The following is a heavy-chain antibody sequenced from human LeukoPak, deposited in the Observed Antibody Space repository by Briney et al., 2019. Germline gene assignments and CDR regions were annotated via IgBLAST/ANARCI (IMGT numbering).Heavy chain of an antibody. CDR1: GGSMSRYS. Sequence: SETLSLTCTVSGGSMSRYSWSWIRQPPGKGLEWIGYILYSGSTNYNPSLKSRVTISLDTSKNQFSLKVSSVTAADTAVYYCARAGGIPGSALGLDYWGQGTLVTVSS. CDR2: ILYSGST. CDR3: ARAGGIPGSALGLDY. D-gene: IGHD3-10*01. V-gene: IGHV4-59*01. J-gene: IGHJ4*02.